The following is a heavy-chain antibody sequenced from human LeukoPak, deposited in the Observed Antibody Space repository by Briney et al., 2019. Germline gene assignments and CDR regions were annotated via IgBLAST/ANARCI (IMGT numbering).Heavy chain of an antibody. V-gene: IGHV3-33*06. CDR2: IWYDGSNK. J-gene: IGHJ4*02. CDR3: AKDDKRYSSGWNLLDY. Sequence: PGRSLRLSCAASGFTFSSYGMHWVRQAPGKGLEWVAVIWYDGSNKYYADSVKGRFTISRDNSKNTLYLQLNSLRAEDTAVYYCAKDDKRYSSGWNLLDYWGQGTLVTVSS. CDR1: GFTFSSYG. D-gene: IGHD6-19*01.